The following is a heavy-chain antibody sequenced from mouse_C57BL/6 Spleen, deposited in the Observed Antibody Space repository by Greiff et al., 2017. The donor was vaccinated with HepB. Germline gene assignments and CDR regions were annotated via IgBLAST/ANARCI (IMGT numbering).Heavy chain of an antibody. CDR1: GYTFTGYW. CDR2: ILPGSGST. D-gene: IGHD1-1*01. Sequence: VQLQESGAELMKPGASVKLSCKATGYTFTGYWIEWVKQRPGHGLEWIGEILPGSGSTNYNEKFKGKATFTADTSSNTAYMQLSSLTTEDSASYDCARKDYGSSYVDWYFDVWGTGTTVTVSS. V-gene: IGHV1-9*01. CDR3: ARKDYGSSYVDWYFDV. J-gene: IGHJ1*03.